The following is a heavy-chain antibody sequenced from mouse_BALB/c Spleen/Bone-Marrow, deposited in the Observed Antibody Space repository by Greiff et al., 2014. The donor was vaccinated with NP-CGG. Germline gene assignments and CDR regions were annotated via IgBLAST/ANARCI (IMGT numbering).Heavy chain of an antibody. CDR2: IYPGDGDT. CDR1: GYAFSTYW. CDR3: ARGGISVDY. Sequence: VQLQQSGAELARPGSSVKIPCKSSGYAFSTYWINWVKQRPGQGLEWIGQIYPGDGDTDFNEKFKGKATPTADRSSNTAYMEFSSLTSEDSAVYFCARGGISVDYWGQGTTLTVSS. J-gene: IGHJ2*01. V-gene: IGHV1-80*01.